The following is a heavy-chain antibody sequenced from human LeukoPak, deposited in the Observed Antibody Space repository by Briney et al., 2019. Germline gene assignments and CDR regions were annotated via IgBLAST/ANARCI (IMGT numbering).Heavy chain of an antibody. Sequence: PGGSLRLSCAASGFTFDDYTFHWVRQAPGKGLEWVSLITWDGGMTYYADSVKGRFTISRDNSKNSVYLQMNGLRTEDTALYYCTKDRYCTTTSCPLDYWGQGTLVTVSS. D-gene: IGHD2-2*01. CDR3: TKDRYCTTTSCPLDY. V-gene: IGHV3-43*01. CDR1: GFTFDDYT. CDR2: ITWDGGMT. J-gene: IGHJ4*02.